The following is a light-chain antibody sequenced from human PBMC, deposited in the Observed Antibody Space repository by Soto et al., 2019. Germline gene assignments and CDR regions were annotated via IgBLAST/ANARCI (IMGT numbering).Light chain of an antibody. J-gene: IGKJ5*01. Sequence: DIQLTQSPSFLSASVGARVTITCRASQGIRHYLAWYQQKPGKAPKPLIYGASSLQSGVPSRFSGSGSGTDFNITISSLQHEEFATYYCNQLNSYTPINFGQWTRVESK. CDR2: GAS. CDR1: QGIRHY. CDR3: NQLNSYTPIN. V-gene: IGKV1-9*01.